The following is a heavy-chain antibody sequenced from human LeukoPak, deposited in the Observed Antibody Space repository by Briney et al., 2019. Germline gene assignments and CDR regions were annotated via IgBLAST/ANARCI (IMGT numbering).Heavy chain of an antibody. CDR2: INPNSGGT. J-gene: IGHJ5*02. V-gene: IGHV1-2*02. CDR3: ARGGPITMIVGGYNWFDP. D-gene: IGHD3-22*01. CDR1: GYTFTGYY. Sequence: ASVKVSCKASGYTFTGYYMHWVRQAPGQGLEWMGRINPNSGGTNYAQKFQGRVTMTRDTSISTAYMELSRLRSDDTAVYYCARGGPITMIVGGYNWFDPWGQGTLVTVSS.